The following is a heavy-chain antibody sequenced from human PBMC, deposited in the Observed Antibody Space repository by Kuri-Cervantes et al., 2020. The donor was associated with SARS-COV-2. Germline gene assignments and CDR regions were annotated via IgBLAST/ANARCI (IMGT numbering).Heavy chain of an antibody. V-gene: IGHV3-11*01. CDR3: ARPEMVRGVDY. D-gene: IGHD5-24*01. CDR2: ISSSGSTI. CDR1: GLTFSDYY. Sequence: GESLKTSCAASGLTFSDYYMSWIRQAPGKGLEWVSYISSSGSTIYYADSVKGQFPISRDNAKNSLYLQMNSLRAEDTAVYYCARPEMVRGVDYWGQGTLVTVSS. J-gene: IGHJ4*02.